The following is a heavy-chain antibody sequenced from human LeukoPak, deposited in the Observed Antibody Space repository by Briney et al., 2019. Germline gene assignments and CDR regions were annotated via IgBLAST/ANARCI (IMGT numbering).Heavy chain of an antibody. CDR2: IFQRGST. CDR1: GGSINSGGNS. Sequence: SETLSLICDVSGGSINSGGNSWSWIRQPPGKGLEWIGYIFQRGSTYYNPSLKSRVTISVDTSKNQFSLKLSSVTAADTAVYYCARGEAAGTNYWGQGTLVTVSS. CDR3: ARGEAAGTNY. J-gene: IGHJ4*02. V-gene: IGHV4-30-2*01. D-gene: IGHD6-13*01.